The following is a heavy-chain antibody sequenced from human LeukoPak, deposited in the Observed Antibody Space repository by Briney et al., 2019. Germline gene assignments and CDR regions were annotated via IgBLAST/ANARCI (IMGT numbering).Heavy chain of an antibody. Sequence: SVKVSCKASGGTFSSYAISWVRQAPGQGLEWMGGIIPIFGTANYAQKFQGRVTITADESTSTAYMELSSLRSEDTAVYYCARECERYFDWSPPPGHYDMDVWGQGTTVTVSS. D-gene: IGHD3-9*01. J-gene: IGHJ6*02. V-gene: IGHV1-69*01. CDR2: IIPIFGTA. CDR1: GGTFSSYA. CDR3: ARECERYFDWSPPPGHYDMDV.